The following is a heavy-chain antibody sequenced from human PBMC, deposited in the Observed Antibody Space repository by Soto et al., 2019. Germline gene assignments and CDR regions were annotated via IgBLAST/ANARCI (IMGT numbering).Heavy chain of an antibody. V-gene: IGHV3-48*01. CDR3: ARDAGYCSSTSCPQTNAFDI. CDR1: GFTFSSYS. CDR2: ISSSSSTI. Sequence: GGSLRLSCAASGFTFSSYSMNWVRQAPGKGLEWVSYISSSSSTIYYADSVKGRFTISRDNAKNSLYLQMNSLRAEDTAVYYCARDAGYCSSTSCPQTNAFDIWGQGTMVTVS. J-gene: IGHJ3*02. D-gene: IGHD2-2*01.